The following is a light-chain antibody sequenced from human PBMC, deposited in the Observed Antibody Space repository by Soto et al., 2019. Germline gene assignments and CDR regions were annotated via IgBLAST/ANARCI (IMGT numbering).Light chain of an antibody. Sequence: EIVLTQSPATLSLSPGERATLSCRASESISSYLAWYQQKPRQAPSLLIYDASNRATGIPARFSGSGSGTDFTLTIDNLEDEDCAVYYCEQRSKWPLTFGGGNKVEIK. CDR3: EQRSKWPLT. J-gene: IGKJ4*01. CDR1: ESISSY. V-gene: IGKV3-11*01. CDR2: DAS.